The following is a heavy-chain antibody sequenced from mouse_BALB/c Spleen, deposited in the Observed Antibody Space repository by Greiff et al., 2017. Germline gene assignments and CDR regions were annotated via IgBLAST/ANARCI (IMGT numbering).Heavy chain of an antibody. CDR3: ARDANWAFAY. Sequence: VKLMESGPGLVAPSQSLSITCTVSGFSLTSYGVHWVRQPPGKGLEWLGVIWAGGSTNYNSALMSRLSISKDNSKSQVFLKMNSLQTDDTAMYYCARDANWAFAYWGQGTLVTVSA. D-gene: IGHD4-1*01. CDR1: GFSLTSYG. V-gene: IGHV2-9*02. J-gene: IGHJ3*01. CDR2: IWAGGST.